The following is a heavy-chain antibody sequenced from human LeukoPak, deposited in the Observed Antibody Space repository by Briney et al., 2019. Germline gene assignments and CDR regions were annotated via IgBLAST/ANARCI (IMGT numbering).Heavy chain of an antibody. J-gene: IGHJ4*02. V-gene: IGHV4-4*07. CDR3: ARYGGSGDTRGYFDY. D-gene: IGHD2-15*01. CDR1: GASISNYH. Sequence: SETLSLTCTVSGASISNYHWSWIRQPAGKGLEWIGRIYNRGNTNYNASLQSRVTMSVDTSRNQFSLKLTSVTAADTAVYYCARYGGSGDTRGYFDYWGQGTLVTVSS. CDR2: IYNRGNT.